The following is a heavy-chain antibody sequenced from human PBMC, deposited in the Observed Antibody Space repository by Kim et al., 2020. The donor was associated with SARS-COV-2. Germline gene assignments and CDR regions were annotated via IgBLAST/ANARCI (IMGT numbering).Heavy chain of an antibody. CDR3: LRVDYDFWSGDYMDV. Sequence: GGSLRLSCGVSGGTLSNYWMDWVHQAPGKGLVWVSRINSDGSMTSYADSVKGRFTISRDNVKNTFFLQMNSLRAEETAVYYCLRVDYDFWSGDYMDVWGKGTTVTVSS. V-gene: IGHV3-74*01. CDR1: GGTLSNYW. CDR2: INSDGSMT. J-gene: IGHJ6*04. D-gene: IGHD3-3*01.